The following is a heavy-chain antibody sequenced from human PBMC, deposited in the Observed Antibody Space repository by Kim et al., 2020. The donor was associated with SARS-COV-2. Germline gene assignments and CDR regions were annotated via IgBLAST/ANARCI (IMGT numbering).Heavy chain of an antibody. J-gene: IGHJ5*02. Sequence: GGSLRHSCAASGFTFSSYAMSWVRQAPGKGLEWVSAISGGSTWNADSVKGRFTISRDNSKNTLYLQMNSLRAEDTAVYYCAKGPDPGDSGGWYSPWGQGTLVTVSS. D-gene: IGHD6-19*01. CDR2: ISGGST. CDR1: GFTFSSYA. CDR3: AKGPDPGDSGGWYSP. V-gene: IGHV3-23*01.